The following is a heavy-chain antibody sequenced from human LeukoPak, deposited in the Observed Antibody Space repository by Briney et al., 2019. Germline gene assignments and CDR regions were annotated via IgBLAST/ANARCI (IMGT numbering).Heavy chain of an antibody. CDR2: ISSSSSYI. Sequence: PGGSLRLSCAASGFTFSSYSMNWVRQAPGKGPEWVSSISSSSSYIYYADSVKVRFTISRDNAKNSLYLQMNSLRAGDTAVYYCARDYDFWSGYSYNWFDPWGQGTLVTVSS. CDR1: GFTFSSYS. J-gene: IGHJ5*02. CDR3: ARDYDFWSGYSYNWFDP. D-gene: IGHD3-3*01. V-gene: IGHV3-21*01.